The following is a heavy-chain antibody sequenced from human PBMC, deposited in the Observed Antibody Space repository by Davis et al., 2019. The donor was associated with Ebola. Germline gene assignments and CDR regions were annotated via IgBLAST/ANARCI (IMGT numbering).Heavy chain of an antibody. CDR1: GFTFSDYW. CDR3: TKTIVATAGDF. D-gene: IGHD6-13*01. Sequence: GGSLRLSCAASGFTFSDYWMTWVRQAPGKGLEWVANIKQDGSETYYVDSLKGRFTISRDNAKNSPYLHMNSLRVEDTAVYYCTKTIVATAGDFWGQGTLVTVSS. V-gene: IGHV3-7*01. J-gene: IGHJ4*02. CDR2: IKQDGSET.